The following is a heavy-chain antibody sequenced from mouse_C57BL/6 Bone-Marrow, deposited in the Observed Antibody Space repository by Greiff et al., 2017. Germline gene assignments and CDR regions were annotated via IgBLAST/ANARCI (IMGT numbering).Heavy chain of an antibody. J-gene: IGHJ3*01. CDR1: GYTFTSYW. Sequence: QVQLQQPGAELVKPGASVKLSCKASGYTFTSYWMHWVKQRPGQGLEWIGMIHPNSGSTNYNEKFKSKATLTVDKSSSTAYMQLSSLTSEDSAVYYCARSSYYGGSYGAWFAYWGQGTLVTVSA. CDR2: IHPNSGST. CDR3: ARSSYYGGSYGAWFAY. D-gene: IGHD1-1*01. V-gene: IGHV1-64*01.